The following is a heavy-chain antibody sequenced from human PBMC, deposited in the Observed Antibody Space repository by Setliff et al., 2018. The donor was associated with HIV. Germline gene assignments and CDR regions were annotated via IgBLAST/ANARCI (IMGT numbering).Heavy chain of an antibody. V-gene: IGHV4-59*11. Sequence: SSETLSLTCTASGDSINTHYWSWIRQPPGKGLEWIGCISHSGNTNFNPSLNSRVTISLDTSKNQFSLRLTSLTAADTAIYYCARSTVGAGASFPWGRGILVTVSS. CDR1: GDSINTHY. CDR3: ARSTVGAGASFP. CDR2: ISHSGNT. J-gene: IGHJ5*02. D-gene: IGHD1-26*01.